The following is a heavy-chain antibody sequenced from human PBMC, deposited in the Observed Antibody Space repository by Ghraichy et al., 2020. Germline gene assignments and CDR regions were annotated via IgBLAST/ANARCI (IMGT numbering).Heavy chain of an antibody. J-gene: IGHJ2*01. Sequence: GGSLRLSCAASGFTFSNHGMSWVRQTPGKGLEWVSAISGSGSQTFYADSVKGRFTISRDNSKNTLYLQVNSLRAEDTAVYYCAKIAVTGYWYFDVWGRGNLVTVS. V-gene: IGHV3-23*01. CDR2: ISGSGSQT. D-gene: IGHD6-19*01. CDR3: AKIAVTGYWYFDV. CDR1: GFTFSNHG.